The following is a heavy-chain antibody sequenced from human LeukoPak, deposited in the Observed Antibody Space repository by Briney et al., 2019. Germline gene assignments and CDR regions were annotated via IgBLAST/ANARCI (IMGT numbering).Heavy chain of an antibody. V-gene: IGHV5-10-1*01. CDR2: IDPSDSYT. J-gene: IGHJ4*02. CDR3: ASSRQQLGPFDY. Sequence: GESLKISCKGSGYSFTSYWISWVRQMPGKGLEWMGRIDPSDSYTNYSPSFQGHVTISADKSISTAYLQWSSLKASDTAMYYCASSRQQLGPFDYWDQGTLVTVSS. D-gene: IGHD6-13*01. CDR1: GYSFTSYW.